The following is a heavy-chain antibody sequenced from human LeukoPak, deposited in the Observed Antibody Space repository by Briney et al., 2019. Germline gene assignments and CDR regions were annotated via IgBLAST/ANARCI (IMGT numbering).Heavy chain of an antibody. CDR2: ISSSGSTI. CDR1: GFTFSDYY. CDR3: ARPNYDFWSGYSPAFDY. Sequence: PGGSLRLSCAASGFTFSDYYMSWLRQAPGKGLEWVSYISSSGSTIYYADSVKGRFTISRDNAKNSLYLQMNSLRAEDTAVYYCARPNYDFWSGYSPAFDYWGQGTLVTVSS. D-gene: IGHD3-3*01. V-gene: IGHV3-11*04. J-gene: IGHJ4*02.